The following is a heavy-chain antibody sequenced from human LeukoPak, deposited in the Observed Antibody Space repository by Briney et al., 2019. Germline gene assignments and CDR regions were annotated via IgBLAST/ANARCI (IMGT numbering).Heavy chain of an antibody. J-gene: IGHJ4*02. CDR2: ISGSGGST. CDR1: GFTFSTYD. CDR3: AKVGYVGYYLEY. V-gene: IGHV3-23*01. D-gene: IGHD3-9*01. Sequence: PGGSLRLSCAASGFTFSTYDMSWVRQAPGKGLEWVSAISGSGGSTYCADSVKGRFTISRDNSKNTLYLQMNSLRAEDTAVYYCAKVGYVGYYLEYSRQGALVTVSS.